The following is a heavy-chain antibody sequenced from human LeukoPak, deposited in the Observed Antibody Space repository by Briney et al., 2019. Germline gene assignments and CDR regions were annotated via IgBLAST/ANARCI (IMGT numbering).Heavy chain of an antibody. CDR2: ISVNNANA. Sequence: ASVKVSCKASGYTFTSYFISWVRQAPEQGLKWMGWISVNNANANYAQRFQGRVTMTTDTSTSTAYMELRSLKSDDTAIYYCARASVTSTVVPADYWGQGTLVTVSS. V-gene: IGHV1-18*01. CDR1: GYTFTSYF. CDR3: ARASVTSTVVPADY. J-gene: IGHJ4*02. D-gene: IGHD2-2*01.